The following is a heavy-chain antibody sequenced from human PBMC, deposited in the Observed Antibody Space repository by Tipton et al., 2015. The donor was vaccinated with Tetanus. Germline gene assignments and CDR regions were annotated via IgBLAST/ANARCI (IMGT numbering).Heavy chain of an antibody. J-gene: IGHJ6*02. D-gene: IGHD2-21*01. CDR2: IYYTGST. CDR3: ARLTGHSMDVVDYYYFGMDV. Sequence: GLVKPSETLSLTCTVSGGSVRSGDYQWSWIRQPPGKGLEWIGYIYYTGSTNYNPSLKSGVTISLDTSKNQFSLKLTSVSAADTAVYYCARLTGHSMDVVDYYYFGMDVWGQGTKVTVSS. V-gene: IGHV4-61*08. CDR1: GGSVRSGDYQ.